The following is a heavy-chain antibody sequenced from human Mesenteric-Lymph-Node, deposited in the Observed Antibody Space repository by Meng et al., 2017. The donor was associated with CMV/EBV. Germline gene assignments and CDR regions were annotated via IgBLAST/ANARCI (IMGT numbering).Heavy chain of an antibody. J-gene: IGHJ5*01. CDR3: ARQPPADSGRFSWFDS. V-gene: IGHV4-30-4*01. CDR2: IFYTGTT. Sequence: SETLSLTCIVSGDPISSGDSYWGWIRQPPGKGLEWIGNIFYTGTTSYNPSLKSRIQISVDSSKNEVSLTVSSVTDADTAVYFCARQPPADSGRFSWFDSWGQGILVTVSS. CDR1: GDPISSGDSY. D-gene: IGHD3-16*01.